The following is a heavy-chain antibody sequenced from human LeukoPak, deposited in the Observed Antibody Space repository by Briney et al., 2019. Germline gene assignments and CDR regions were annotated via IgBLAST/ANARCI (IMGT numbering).Heavy chain of an antibody. Sequence: PGGSLRLSCAASEFSVGSNYMTWVRQAPGKGLEWVSFISNSGDSIYYADSVKGRFTTSRDNAKNSLFLQMNSLRAEDTAVYYCGRGHWGLDYWGQGALVTVSS. J-gene: IGHJ4*02. CDR3: GRGHWGLDY. CDR1: EFSVGSNY. D-gene: IGHD7-27*01. CDR2: ISNSGDSI. V-gene: IGHV3-11*04.